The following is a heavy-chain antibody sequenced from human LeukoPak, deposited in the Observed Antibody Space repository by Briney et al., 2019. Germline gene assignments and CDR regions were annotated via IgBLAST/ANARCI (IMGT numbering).Heavy chain of an antibody. J-gene: IGHJ4*02. CDR3: ATDYGGNYFDY. Sequence: GGSLRLSCAASGFTVSSRYMSWVRQAPGKGLEWVSVSYSGGSTYYADSVKGRFTISRDNSKNTLYLQMNSLRAEDTAVYYCATDYGGNYFDYWGQGTLVTVSS. D-gene: IGHD4-23*01. CDR2: SYSGGST. CDR1: GFTVSSRY. V-gene: IGHV3-53*01.